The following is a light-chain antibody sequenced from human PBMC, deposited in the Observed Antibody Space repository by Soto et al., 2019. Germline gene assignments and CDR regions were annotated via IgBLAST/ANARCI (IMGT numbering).Light chain of an antibody. V-gene: IGKV3-15*01. CDR3: HQYNGWTRT. J-gene: IGKJ1*01. CDR2: GTS. CDR1: QNISRS. Sequence: IVMTQSPVTLSLSPGERATLSWGASQNISRSLAWYQQKPGRGPSLLSYGTSTRAGGVPARFSGGGSGTEFTLTITSLQYEDFAVYDGHQYNGWTRTFGQGTKVDIK.